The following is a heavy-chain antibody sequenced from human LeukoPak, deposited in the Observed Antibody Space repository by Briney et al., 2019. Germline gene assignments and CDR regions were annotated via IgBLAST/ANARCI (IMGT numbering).Heavy chain of an antibody. CDR1: GFTFRSSW. J-gene: IGHJ4*02. V-gene: IGHV3-74*01. Sequence: GGSLRLSCAASGFTFRSSWMHWVRQAPGKGLVWVSRIDSDGIITAYADSVKGRFTISRDNAKNTLYLQMNSLRAEDTAVYYCARGIYGGNPADYWGQGTLVTVSS. CDR3: ARGIYGGNPADY. CDR2: IDSDGIIT. D-gene: IGHD4-23*01.